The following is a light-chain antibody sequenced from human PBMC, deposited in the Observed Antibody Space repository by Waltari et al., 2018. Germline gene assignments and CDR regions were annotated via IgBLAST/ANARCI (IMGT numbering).Light chain of an antibody. J-gene: IGKJ4*01. CDR2: AAY. Sequence: DIQMTQSPSSLSASVGDRVTITCRASRLISNSLAWFQQKPGKAPKLLLYAAYKLESGVPSRFSGSGSGTNFTLTIRSLQPEDFATYHCQQYYDNPLTFGGGTKVDI. CDR1: RLISNS. V-gene: IGKV1-NL1*01. CDR3: QQYYDNPLT.